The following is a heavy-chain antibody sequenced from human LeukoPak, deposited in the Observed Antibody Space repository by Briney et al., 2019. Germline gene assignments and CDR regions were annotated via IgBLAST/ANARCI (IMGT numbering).Heavy chain of an antibody. J-gene: IGHJ4*02. D-gene: IGHD6-13*01. CDR2: IYHSGST. CDR1: GGSISSSSGNC. CDR3: ARDTPYRGSSWGYFNY. V-gene: IGHV4-4*02. Sequence: SETLSLTCAVSGGSISSSSGNCWTWVRQPPGKGLEWIGEIYHSGSTNYNPSLKSRVTISVDTSKNQFSLRLSSVTAADTAVYYCARDTPYRGSSWGYFNYWGQGILVTVSS.